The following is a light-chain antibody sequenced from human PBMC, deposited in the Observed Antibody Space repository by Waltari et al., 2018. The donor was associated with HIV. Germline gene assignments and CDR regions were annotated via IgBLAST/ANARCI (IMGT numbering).Light chain of an antibody. CDR2: DVT. CDR3: CTYAVIVV. Sequence: QSALTQPASVSGSPGQSITISCTGTSSDVGTYNSVSWYQQHQVKVPKLVIFDVTKRPSGVSDRFSGSKSGNTASLTISGLQAEDEADYYCCTYAVIVVFGGGTKLTVL. J-gene: IGLJ2*01. V-gene: IGLV2-23*02. CDR1: SSDVGTYNS.